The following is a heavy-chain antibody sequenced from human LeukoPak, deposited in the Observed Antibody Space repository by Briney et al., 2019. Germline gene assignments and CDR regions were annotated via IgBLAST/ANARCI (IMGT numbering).Heavy chain of an antibody. Sequence: GSLRLSCAASGFIFTNYFMSWVRQAPGKGLEWVASIKHDGSEKYYVDSVKGRFTISRDNAKNSLYLQMNSLRAEDTAVYYCARGIGYFDRYYFDYWGQGTLVTVSS. CDR3: ARGIGYFDRYYFDY. D-gene: IGHD3-9*01. J-gene: IGHJ4*02. CDR1: GFIFTNYF. CDR2: IKHDGSEK. V-gene: IGHV3-7*01.